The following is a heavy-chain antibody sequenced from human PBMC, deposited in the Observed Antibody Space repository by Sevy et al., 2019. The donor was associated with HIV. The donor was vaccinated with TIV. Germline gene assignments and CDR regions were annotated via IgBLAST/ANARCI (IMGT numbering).Heavy chain of an antibody. CDR2: IWYDGRTE. CDR1: GFTFRSFS. D-gene: IGHD1-1*01. Sequence: GGSLRLSCVASGFTFRSFSMHWVRQAPGKGLEWVAAIWYDGRTERYADSVQGRFTISRYNTKKTLHLQMNSLRAEDTALYDCARDAARVIVPTAGFDSWGQGTLVTVSS. J-gene: IGHJ5*01. V-gene: IGHV3-33*01. CDR3: ARDAARVIVPTAGFDS.